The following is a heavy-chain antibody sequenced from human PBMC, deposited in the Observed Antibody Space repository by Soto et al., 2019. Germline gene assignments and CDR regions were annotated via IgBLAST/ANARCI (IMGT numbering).Heavy chain of an antibody. CDR1: GFTFKNYW. V-gene: IGHV3-74*01. Sequence: GGSLRLSCEASGFTFKNYWMHWVRQAPGKGLVWVSRINSDGSNRRYADSVQGRFTISRDNAKNTLFLQMNSLRAADTAVYFCARRCNRPSCYGMDVWGQGTTVTVSS. J-gene: IGHJ6*02. CDR3: ARRCNRPSCYGMDV. CDR2: INSDGSNR. D-gene: IGHD2-2*01.